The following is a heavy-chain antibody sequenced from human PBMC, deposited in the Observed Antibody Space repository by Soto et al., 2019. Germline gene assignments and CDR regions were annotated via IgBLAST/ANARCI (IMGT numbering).Heavy chain of an antibody. CDR2: IIPIFGTT. CDR1: GGTFSRYG. V-gene: IGHV1-69*13. J-gene: IGHJ5*02. CDR3: ARDAAFGNYAYNWFDP. D-gene: IGHD4-4*01. Sequence: ASVKVSCKASGGTFSRYGISWVRQAPGHGLEWMGGIIPIFGTTNYAQKFQGRVTITADESTSTAYMELSSLRSEDTAVYYCARDAAFGNYAYNWFDPWGQGTPVTVSS.